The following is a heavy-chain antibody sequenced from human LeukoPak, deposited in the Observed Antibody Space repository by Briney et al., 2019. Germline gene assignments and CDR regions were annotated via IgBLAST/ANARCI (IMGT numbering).Heavy chain of an antibody. D-gene: IGHD2/OR15-2a*01. J-gene: IGHJ2*01. CDR1: GASIDKFF. Sequence: PSETLSLTCSVSGASIDKFFWSWLRQTPGRGLEWIAYLFHTGNNKYNPSLKSRLSTSIDMTNNQFSLRLTSVTAADTAIYYCARQEYLVGGWFFDLWGRGTLVTVSS. V-gene: IGHV4-59*01. CDR2: LFHTGNN. CDR3: ARQEYLVGGWFFDL.